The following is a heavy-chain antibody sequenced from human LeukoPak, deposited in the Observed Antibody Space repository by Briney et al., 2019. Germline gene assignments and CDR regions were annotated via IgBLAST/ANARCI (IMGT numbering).Heavy chain of an antibody. Sequence: PGGSLRLSCEASGFTVSTNHMTWVRQFPGKGLEWVSLLFGRGTTYYADSVKGRFTISRDNSKNTLYLQMDSLRAEDTAVYYCARDLDYGGDRTNYYGMDVWGQGTTVTVSS. CDR1: GFTVSTNH. J-gene: IGHJ6*02. CDR2: LFGRGTT. CDR3: ARDLDYGGDRTNYYGMDV. D-gene: IGHD3-16*01. V-gene: IGHV3-66*01.